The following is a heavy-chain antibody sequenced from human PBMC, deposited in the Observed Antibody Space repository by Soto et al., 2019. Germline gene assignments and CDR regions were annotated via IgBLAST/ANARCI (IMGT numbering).Heavy chain of an antibody. CDR3: AKSSVPGSSWSANFDY. Sequence: PWGSLRLSCAASGFTFSSYAMSWVRQAPGKGLEWVSAISGSGGSTYYADSVKGRFTISRDNSKNTLYLQMNSLRAEDTAVYYCAKSSVPGSSWSANFDYWGQGTLVTVSS. CDR1: GFTFSSYA. D-gene: IGHD6-13*01. CDR2: ISGSGGST. J-gene: IGHJ4*02. V-gene: IGHV3-23*01.